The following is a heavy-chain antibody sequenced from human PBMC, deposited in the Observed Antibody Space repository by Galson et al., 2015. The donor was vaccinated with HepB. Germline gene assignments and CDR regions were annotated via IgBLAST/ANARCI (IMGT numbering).Heavy chain of an antibody. CDR2: ISSSSSTI. V-gene: IGHV3-48*01. D-gene: IGHD3-22*01. J-gene: IGHJ3*02. CDR3: ARGKIRRVVVDAFDI. Sequence: SLRLSCAASGFTFSSYSMNWVRQAPGRGLEWVSYISSSSSTIYYADSVKGRFTISRDNAKNSLYLQMNSLRAEDTAVYYCARGKIRRVVVDAFDIWGQGTMVTVSS. CDR1: GFTFSSYS.